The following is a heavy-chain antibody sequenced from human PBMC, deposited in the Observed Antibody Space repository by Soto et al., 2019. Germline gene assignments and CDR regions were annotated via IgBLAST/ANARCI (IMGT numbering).Heavy chain of an antibody. Sequence: GASVKVSCKASGYTFTSYAIHWVRQAPGQRLEWMGWLNAGNGNTRYSEKFQGRVTITRDTSANTAYMELSSLRSEDTAVYFCARDYLSNAWPRQPPKANCIDPWGQGTLVTVSS. CDR3: ARDYLSNAWPRQPPKANCIDP. CDR1: GYTFTSYA. V-gene: IGHV1-3*01. CDR2: LNAGNGNT. D-gene: IGHD6-19*01. J-gene: IGHJ5*02.